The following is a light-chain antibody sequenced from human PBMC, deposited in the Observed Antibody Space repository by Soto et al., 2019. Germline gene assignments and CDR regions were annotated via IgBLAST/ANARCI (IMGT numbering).Light chain of an antibody. CDR1: SSDVGGYNY. CDR3: SSYTSSVTLV. Sequence: QPALTQPASVSGSPGQSITISCTGTSSDVGGYNYVSWYQQHPGKAPKLMIYDVSNRPSGVSNRFSGSKSGNTASLTISGLLAEDEADYYCSSYTSSVTLVFGTGTKLTVL. CDR2: DVS. J-gene: IGLJ1*01. V-gene: IGLV2-14*01.